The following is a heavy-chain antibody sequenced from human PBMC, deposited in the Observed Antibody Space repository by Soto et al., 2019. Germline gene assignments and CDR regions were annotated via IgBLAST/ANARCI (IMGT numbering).Heavy chain of an antibody. V-gene: IGHV1-69*06. Sequence: QVQLVQSGAEVKKPGSSVKVSCKASGGTFNSYALTWVRQAPGHGLEWMGGIIPIFRSTNYAQKFQGRVTITANRSTSTAYMEMSSLRSDGTAVYDCARVLHPPYGSVCRSLYWHFNLWGRCTLVTVSS. D-gene: IGHD2-15*01. CDR1: GGTFNSYA. CDR3: ARVLHPPYGSVCRSLYWHFNL. CDR2: IIPIFRST. J-gene: IGHJ2*01.